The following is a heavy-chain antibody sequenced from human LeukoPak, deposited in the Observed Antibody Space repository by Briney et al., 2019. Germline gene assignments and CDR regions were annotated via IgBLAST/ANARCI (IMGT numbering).Heavy chain of an antibody. J-gene: IGHJ4*02. CDR1: GFTFRSYS. CDR3: ARVGYYDFWSGYY. Sequence: SGGSLRLSCAASGFTFRSYSMNWVRQAPGKGLEWVSAIDPSSTYIYYADSVKGRFTISRDNAKNSLYLQMSSLRAEDTAVYYCARVGYYDFWSGYYWGQGTLVTVSS. V-gene: IGHV3-21*01. CDR2: IDPSSTYI. D-gene: IGHD3-3*01.